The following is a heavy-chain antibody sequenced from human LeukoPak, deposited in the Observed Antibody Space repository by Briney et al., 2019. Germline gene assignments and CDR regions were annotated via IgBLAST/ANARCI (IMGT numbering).Heavy chain of an antibody. CDR2: ISDDGSSA. Sequence: GGSLRLSCAASGFTFGNYWMHWVRQAPGKGLLWVSRISDDGSSANYAASVQGRFTISRDNAKNTVYLQMHSLRAEDRAVYYCVSGYCSSTTCYRGAYWGQGTLVTVSS. CDR1: GFTFGNYW. J-gene: IGHJ4*02. V-gene: IGHV3-74*01. D-gene: IGHD2-2*03. CDR3: VSGYCSSTTCYRGAY.